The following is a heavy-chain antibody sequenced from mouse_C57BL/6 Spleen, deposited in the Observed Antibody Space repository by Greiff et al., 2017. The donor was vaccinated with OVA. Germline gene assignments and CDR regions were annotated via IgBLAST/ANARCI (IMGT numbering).Heavy chain of an antibody. CDR3: ARSVVVGGGYFDY. Sequence: LQESGAELVRPGTSVKVSCKASGYAFTNYLIEWVKQRPGQGLEWIGVINPGSGGTNYNEKFKGKATLTADKSSSTAYMQLSSLTSEDSAVYFCARSVVVGGGYFDYWGQGTTLTVSS. V-gene: IGHV1-54*01. J-gene: IGHJ2*01. D-gene: IGHD1-1*01. CDR1: GYAFTNYL. CDR2: INPGSGGT.